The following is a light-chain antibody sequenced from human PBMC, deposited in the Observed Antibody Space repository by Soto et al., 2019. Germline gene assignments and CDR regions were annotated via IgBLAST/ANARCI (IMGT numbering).Light chain of an antibody. CDR2: AAS. CDR1: QTVSKNY. J-gene: IGKJ1*01. CDR3: QQYNNWPPWT. Sequence: ILFKQSPVTLSLFPGEGATLSCRGSQTVSKNYLAWYHQKPGQAPRLLIYAASTRATGIPDRFSGSGSGTDFTLTISRLEPEDFAVFYCQQYNNWPPWTFGQGTKVDIK. V-gene: IGKV3-20*01.